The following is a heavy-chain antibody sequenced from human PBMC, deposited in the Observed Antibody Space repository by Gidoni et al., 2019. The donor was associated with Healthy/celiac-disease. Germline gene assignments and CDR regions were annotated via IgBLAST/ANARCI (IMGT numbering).Heavy chain of an antibody. J-gene: IGHJ4*02. CDR3: AKDLVTYSSSSTSAFDY. V-gene: IGHV3-23*01. D-gene: IGHD6-6*01. CDR2: GSGGST. Sequence: GSGGSTYYADSVKGRFTISRDNSKNTLYLQMNSLRAEDTAVYYCAKDLVTYSSSSTSAFDYWGQGTLVTVSS.